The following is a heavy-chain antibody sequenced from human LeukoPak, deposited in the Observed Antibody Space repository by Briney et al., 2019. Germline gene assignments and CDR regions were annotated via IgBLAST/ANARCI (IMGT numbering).Heavy chain of an antibody. CDR1: GFSFSSSA. CDR2: SGTVGDT. V-gene: IGHV3-23*01. CDR3: AKKTPGTHPFDY. J-gene: IGHJ4*02. D-gene: IGHD6-13*01. Sequence: GGSLRLSCAASGFSFSSSAMNWVRQAPGKGLEWVSASGTVGDTYYAESVKGRFTISRDISKNTLYLQMTSLRAEDTAVYYCAKKTPGTHPFDYWGQGTLVTVSP.